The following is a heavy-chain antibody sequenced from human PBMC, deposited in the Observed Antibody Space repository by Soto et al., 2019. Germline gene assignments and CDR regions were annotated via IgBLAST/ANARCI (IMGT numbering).Heavy chain of an antibody. J-gene: IGHJ4*02. CDR1: GFTFRSYA. CDR3: ARSRSGAVADSFDF. Sequence: PGGSLRLSCAASGFTFRSYAIHWVRQAPGKGLEWVAVISRDGTNKYYVDSVKGRFTISRDNSKDTVYVQMNSLRDEDSAMFYCARSRSGAVADSFDFWGQGTLVTVSS. D-gene: IGHD3-10*01. V-gene: IGHV3-30*04. CDR2: ISRDGTNK.